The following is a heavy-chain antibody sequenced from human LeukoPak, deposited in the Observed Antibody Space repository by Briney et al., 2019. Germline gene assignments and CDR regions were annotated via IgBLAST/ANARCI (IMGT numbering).Heavy chain of an antibody. CDR1: GYTFTGYY. D-gene: IGHD1-1*01. J-gene: IGHJ4*02. CDR2: INPNSGGT. CDR3: AREGRYNWNDLALRY. Sequence: GASVKVSCKASGYTFTGYYMHWVRQAPGQGLEWTGWINPNSGGTNYAQKFQGRVTMTRDASISTAYMELSRLRSDDTAVYYCAREGRYNWNDLALRYWGQGTLVTVSS. V-gene: IGHV1-2*02.